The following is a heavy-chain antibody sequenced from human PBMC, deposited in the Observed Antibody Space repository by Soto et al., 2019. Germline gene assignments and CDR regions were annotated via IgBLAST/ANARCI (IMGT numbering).Heavy chain of an antibody. CDR2: ISAYNGNT. CDR3: ARDWSDLFPVNWFDP. D-gene: IGHD3-10*01. CDR1: GYTFTSYG. Sequence: ASVKVSCKASGYTFTSYGISWVRQAPGQGLERMGWISAYNGNTNYAQKLQGRVTMTTDTSTSTAYMELRSLRSDDTAVYYCARDWSDLFPVNWFDPWGQGTLVTVSS. J-gene: IGHJ5*02. V-gene: IGHV1-18*01.